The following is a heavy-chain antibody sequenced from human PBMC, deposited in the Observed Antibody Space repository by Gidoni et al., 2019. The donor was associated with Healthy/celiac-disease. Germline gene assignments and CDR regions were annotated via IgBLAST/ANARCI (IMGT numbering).Heavy chain of an antibody. J-gene: IGHJ4*02. V-gene: IGHV1-69*02. CDR3: ARVSATHYYGSGSYPM. Sequence: QVQLVQSGAEVKKPRSSVKVSCKSSGCTFSSYTISWVRQAPGQGLEWMGRIIPILGIANYAQKFQGRVTITADKSTSTAYMELSSLRSEDTAVYYCARVSATHYYGSGSYPMWGQGTLVTVSS. CDR1: GCTFSSYT. CDR2: IIPILGIA. D-gene: IGHD3-10*01.